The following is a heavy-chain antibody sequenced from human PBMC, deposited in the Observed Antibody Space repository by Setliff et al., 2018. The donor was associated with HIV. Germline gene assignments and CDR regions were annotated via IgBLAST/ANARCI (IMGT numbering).Heavy chain of an antibody. CDR1: GGSISSSSYY. V-gene: IGHV4-39*02. CDR2: INHSGST. J-gene: IGHJ6*02. CDR3: ARDDYMLYSYYYGMDV. Sequence: PSETLSLTCTVSGGSISSSSYYWGWIRQPPGKGLEWIGEINHSGSTNYNPSLKGRFTISRDNAKNSLYLQMNSLRAEDTAVYYCARDDYMLYSYYYGMDVWGQGTTVTVSS. D-gene: IGHD4-4*01.